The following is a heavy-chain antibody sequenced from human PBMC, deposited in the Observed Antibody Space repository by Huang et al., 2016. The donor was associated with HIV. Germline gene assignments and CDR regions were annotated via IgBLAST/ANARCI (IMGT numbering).Heavy chain of an antibody. CDR3: ARDPFIKAFDI. CDR1: DFVFSSYW. CDR2: IREDSGQK. J-gene: IGHJ3*02. Sequence: EVQLVESGGGLVQPGGSVRFSCAASDFVFSSYWMMCLRQVTGKGREWVANIREDSGQKDYLDSVKGRFISARDIPKESLYLQMNNLRAEDAAVYYCARDPFIKAFDIWGQGTLVTVSS. V-gene: IGHV3-7*01.